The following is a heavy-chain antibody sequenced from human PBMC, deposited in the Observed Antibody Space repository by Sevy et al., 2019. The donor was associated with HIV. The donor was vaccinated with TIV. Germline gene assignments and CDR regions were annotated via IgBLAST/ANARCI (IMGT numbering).Heavy chain of an antibody. J-gene: IGHJ4*02. V-gene: IGHV3-23*01. Sequence: GGSLRLSCEASGFTFSKYSMSCVRQAPGKGLEWVSTFSFGCGRINYAHSMKGRFTISRVDSKNTLYLQMNSLRAEDTAVYYCAREGCTKPHDYWGQGTLVTVSS. D-gene: IGHD2-8*01. CDR2: FSFGCGRI. CDR3: AREGCTKPHDY. CDR1: GFTFSKYS.